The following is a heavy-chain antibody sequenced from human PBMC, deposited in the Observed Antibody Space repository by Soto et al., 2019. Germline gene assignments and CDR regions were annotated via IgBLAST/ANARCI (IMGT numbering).Heavy chain of an antibody. D-gene: IGHD6-19*01. V-gene: IGHV4-31*03. Sequence: SETLSLTCTVSGGSISSGGYYWSWIRQHPGKGLEWIGYIYYSGSTYYNPSLKSRVTISVDTSKNQFSLKLSSVTAVDTAVYYCARGGSSGWRRGGWFDPWGQGTLVTVSS. CDR1: GGSISSGGYY. CDR2: IYYSGST. CDR3: ARGGSSGWRRGGWFDP. J-gene: IGHJ5*02.